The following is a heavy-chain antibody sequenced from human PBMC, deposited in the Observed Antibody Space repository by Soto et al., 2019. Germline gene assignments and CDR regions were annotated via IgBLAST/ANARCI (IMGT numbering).Heavy chain of an antibody. CDR3: ARRGYGPGFPYYYGMDV. D-gene: IGHD3-10*01. CDR2: IYYSGST. J-gene: IGHJ6*02. CDR1: GGSISSNIYY. V-gene: IGHV4-61*01. Sequence: SETLSLTCTVSGGSISSNIYYWSWIRQHPGKGMEWIGYIYYSGSTYYNPSLKSRVTMSVDTPKNQFSLKLSSVTAADTAVYYCARRGYGPGFPYYYGMDVWGQGTTVTVSS.